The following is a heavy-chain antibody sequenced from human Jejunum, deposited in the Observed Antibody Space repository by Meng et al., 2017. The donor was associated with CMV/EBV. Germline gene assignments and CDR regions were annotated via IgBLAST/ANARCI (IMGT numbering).Heavy chain of an antibody. CDR2: INHSRST. CDR1: FRSFSVSA. CDR3: AENAHSRGGGY. Sequence: LPFPVYFRSFSVSACSCIRQPPVKCLYWFWQINHSRSTTYNPSLKSRVPISIHTSRTHFSLKLPSVTAADPAVYYCAENAHSRGGGYWGQGTLVTVSS. J-gene: IGHJ4*02. D-gene: IGHD3-16*01. V-gene: IGHV4-34*01.